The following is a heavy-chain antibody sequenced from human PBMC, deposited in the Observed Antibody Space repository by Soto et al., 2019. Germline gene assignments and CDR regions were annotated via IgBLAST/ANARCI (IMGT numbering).Heavy chain of an antibody. CDR2: INPSGGST. CDR1: GYTFTSYY. Sequence: ASVKVSCKASGYTFTSYYMHWGRQAPGQGLESMGIINPSGGSTSYAQKFQGRVTMTRDTSTSTVYMELSSLRSEDTAVYYCARAWRVGYCSGGSCTGDYWGQGTLVTVSS. CDR3: ARAWRVGYCSGGSCTGDY. V-gene: IGHV1-46*03. J-gene: IGHJ4*02. D-gene: IGHD2-15*01.